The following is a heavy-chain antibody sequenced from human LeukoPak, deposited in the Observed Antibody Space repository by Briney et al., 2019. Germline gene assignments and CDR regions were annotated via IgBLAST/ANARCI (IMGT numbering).Heavy chain of an antibody. CDR3: ARLVGLSTTASY. CDR1: GYTFIGYY. J-gene: IGHJ4*02. V-gene: IGHV1-2*02. D-gene: IGHD5/OR15-5a*01. CDR2: INPTSGGT. Sequence: ASVKVSCKASGYTFIGYYLHWVRQAPGQGLEWMGWINPTSGGTNYAQKFQDRVTMTRDTSINTAYMELSRLTSDDAAVYYCARLVGLSTTASYWGQGTLVIVSS.